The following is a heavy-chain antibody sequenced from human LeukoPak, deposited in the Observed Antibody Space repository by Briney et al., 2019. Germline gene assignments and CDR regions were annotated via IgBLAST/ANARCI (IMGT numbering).Heavy chain of an antibody. CDR2: MNPNSGNT. J-gene: IGHJ5*02. CDR1: GYTFTSYD. D-gene: IGHD3-10*01. Sequence: GASVTVSCKASGYTFTSYDINWVRQATGQGLEWMGWMNPNSGNTGYAQKFQGRVTMTRNTSISTAYMELSSLRSEDTAVYYCARAGMGYGSGSYTSWFDPWGQGTLVTVSS. CDR3: ARAGMGYGSGSYTSWFDP. V-gene: IGHV1-8*01.